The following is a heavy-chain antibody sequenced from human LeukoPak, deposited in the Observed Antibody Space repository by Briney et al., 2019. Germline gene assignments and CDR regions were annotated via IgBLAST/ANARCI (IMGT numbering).Heavy chain of an antibody. J-gene: IGHJ6*02. CDR3: TRGLRYCSGGSCTYGMDV. CDR2: IRSKAYGGTT. D-gene: IGHD2-15*01. Sequence: GGSLRLSCTASRFTFGDYAMSWVRQAPGKGLEWVGFIRSKAYGGTTEYAASVKGRFTISRDDSKSIAYLQMNSLKTEDTAVYYCTRGLRYCSGGSCTYGMDVWGQGTTVTVSS. V-gene: IGHV3-49*04. CDR1: RFTFGDYA.